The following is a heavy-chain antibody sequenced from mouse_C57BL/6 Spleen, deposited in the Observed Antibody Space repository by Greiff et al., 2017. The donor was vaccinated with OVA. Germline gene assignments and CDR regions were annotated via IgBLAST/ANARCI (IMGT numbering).Heavy chain of an antibody. V-gene: IGHV1-64*01. Sequence: QVHVKQSGAELVKPGASVKLSCKASGYTFTSYWMHWVKQRPGQGLEWIGMIHPNSGSTNYNEKFKSKATLTVDKSSSTAYMQLSSLTSEDSAVYYCASRRGLEGYYFDYWGQGTTLTVSS. CDR2: IHPNSGST. CDR3: ASRRGLEGYYFDY. J-gene: IGHJ2*01. CDR1: GYTFTSYW. D-gene: IGHD2-13*01.